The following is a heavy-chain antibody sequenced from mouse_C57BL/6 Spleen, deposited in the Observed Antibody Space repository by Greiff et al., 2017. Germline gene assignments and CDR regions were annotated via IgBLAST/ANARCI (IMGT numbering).Heavy chain of an antibody. J-gene: IGHJ2*01. V-gene: IGHV2-2*01. CDR1: GFSLTSYG. CDR3: GRNWESYFDY. D-gene: IGHD4-1*01. CDR2: IWSGGST. Sequence: QVQLKESGPGLVQPSQSLSITCTVSGFSLTSYGVHWVRQSPGKGLEWLGVIWSGGSTDYNAAFISRLCISKDNSKSQVFFQMNSLQAYDTAIYYCGRNWESYFDYWGQGTTLTVSS.